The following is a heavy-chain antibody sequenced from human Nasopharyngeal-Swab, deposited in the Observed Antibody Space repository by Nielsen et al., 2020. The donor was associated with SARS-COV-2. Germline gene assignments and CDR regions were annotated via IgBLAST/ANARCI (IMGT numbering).Heavy chain of an antibody. D-gene: IGHD3-9*01. CDR2: ISSSSSYI. CDR3: ARSSIYYDILTGYYTAYYGMDV. J-gene: IGHJ6*02. CDR1: GFTFSSYS. V-gene: IGHV3-21*01. Sequence: GGSLRLSCAASGFTFSSYSMNWVRQAPGKGLEWVSSISSSSSYIYYADSVKGRFTISRDNAENSLYLQMNSLRAEDTAVYYCARSSIYYDILTGYYTAYYGMDVWGQGTTVTVSS.